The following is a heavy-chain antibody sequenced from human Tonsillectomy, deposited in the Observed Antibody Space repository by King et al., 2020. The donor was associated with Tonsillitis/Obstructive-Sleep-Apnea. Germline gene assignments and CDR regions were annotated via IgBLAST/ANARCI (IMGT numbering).Heavy chain of an antibody. Sequence: VQLQQWGAGLLKPSETLSLTCAVYGGSFSGYYWSWIRQPPGKGLEWIGEINHSGSTNYNPSLKSRVTISVDTSKNQFSLKLSSVTAADPAVYYCARGRGYYDSSGYGYWGQGTLVTVSS. V-gene: IGHV4-34*01. CDR1: GGSFSGYY. CDR2: INHSGST. CDR3: ARGRGYYDSSGYGY. D-gene: IGHD3-22*01. J-gene: IGHJ4*02.